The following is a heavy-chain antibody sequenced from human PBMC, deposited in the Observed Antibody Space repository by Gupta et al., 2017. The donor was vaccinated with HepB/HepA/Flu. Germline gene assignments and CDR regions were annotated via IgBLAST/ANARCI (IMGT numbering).Heavy chain of an antibody. Sequence: VYLVESGGGVVQPGGSLRLSCAASGFLFSSYWMPWVSQAPGKGPEWVANIRQDGSERNYADSVKGRFTISRDNAKKSVYLLMTGLRAEDTAVYYCTREPFYDFWSGYLYWGQGTPVTVSS. CDR3: TREPFYDFWSGYLY. D-gene: IGHD3-3*01. CDR2: IRQDGSER. V-gene: IGHV3-7*01. J-gene: IGHJ4*02. CDR1: GFLFSSYW.